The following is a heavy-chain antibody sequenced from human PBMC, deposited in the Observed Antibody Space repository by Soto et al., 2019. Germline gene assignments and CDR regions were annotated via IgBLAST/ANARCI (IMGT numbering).Heavy chain of an antibody. CDR1: GFTFSSYA. CDR3: AKAGGVWFGELTFPPYYYYYMDV. D-gene: IGHD3-10*01. V-gene: IGHV3-23*01. Sequence: GGSLRLSCAASGFTFSSYAMSWVRQAPGKGLEWVSAISGSGGSTYYADSVKGRFTISRDNSKNTLYLQMNSLRAEDTAVYYCAKAGGVWFGELTFPPYYYYYMDVWGKGTTVTVSS. CDR2: ISGSGGST. J-gene: IGHJ6*03.